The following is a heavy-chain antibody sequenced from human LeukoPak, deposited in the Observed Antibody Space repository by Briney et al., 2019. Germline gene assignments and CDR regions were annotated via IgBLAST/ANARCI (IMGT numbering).Heavy chain of an antibody. V-gene: IGHV1-8*03. CDR2: VNPRSGDA. D-gene: IGHD2-8*01. Sequence: ASVKVSCKASGYTFISYNINWLRLATGQGLEWMGWVNPRSGDAGYLQKFQGRLTITRDSSIDTAYMDLSGLSSEDTAVYYYARGVPLGYCTYGVCYPPYYFDYWGQGTLVTASS. CDR1: GYTFISYN. J-gene: IGHJ4*02. CDR3: ARGVPLGYCTYGVCYPPYYFDY.